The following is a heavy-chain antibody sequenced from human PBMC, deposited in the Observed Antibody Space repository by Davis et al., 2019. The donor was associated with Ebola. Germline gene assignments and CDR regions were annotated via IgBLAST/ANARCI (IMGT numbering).Heavy chain of an antibody. J-gene: IGHJ4*02. D-gene: IGHD3/OR15-3a*01. Sequence: GESLKISCKGSGYSFTTYWIAWVRQTPGKGLEWMGVIFSGDSDTRYRPPFEGQVTISVDRSITTAYLQWSSLKASDSAMYYCSGFGLEWGQGTLVTVSS. CDR2: IFSGDSDT. V-gene: IGHV5-51*01. CDR3: SGFGLE. CDR1: GYSFTTYW.